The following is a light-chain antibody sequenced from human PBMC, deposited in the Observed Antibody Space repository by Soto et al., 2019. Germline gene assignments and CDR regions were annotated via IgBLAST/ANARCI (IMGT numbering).Light chain of an antibody. CDR3: SSYTSSSPLYV. CDR1: SSDVGGYNY. J-gene: IGLJ1*01. CDR2: EVS. Sequence: QSALTQPASVSGSPGQSITISCTGTSSDVGGYNYVSWYQQHTGKAPKLMIYEVSNRPSGVSNRFSGSKSGNTASLTISGLQAEDESDYYCSSYTSSSPLYVFGTGTKLTVL. V-gene: IGLV2-14*01.